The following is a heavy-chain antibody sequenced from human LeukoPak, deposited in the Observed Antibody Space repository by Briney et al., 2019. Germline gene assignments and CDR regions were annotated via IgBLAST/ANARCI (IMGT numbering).Heavy chain of an antibody. V-gene: IGHV1-69*04. D-gene: IGHD6-13*01. CDR3: ATSRPYSSSFDY. CDR2: IIPILGIA. J-gene: IGHJ4*02. Sequence: SVKVSCKASGGTFSSYAISWVRQAPGQGLEWMGRIIPILGIANYAQKFQGRVTITADKSTSTAYMELSSLRSEDTAVYYCATSRPYSSSFDYWGQGTLVTVSS. CDR1: GGTFSSYA.